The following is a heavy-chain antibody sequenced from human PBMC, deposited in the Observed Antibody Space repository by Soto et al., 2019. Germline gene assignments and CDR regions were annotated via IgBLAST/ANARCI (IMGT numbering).Heavy chain of an antibody. CDR2: IIPFFDTA. Sequence: QVQLVQSGAEVKKPGSSVKVSCKASGGTFSSHAFSWVRQAPGQGLEWMGDIIPFFDTADYAQKFQGRVTITADESTSTAYMELSSLRSEDTAVYYCARRGRYGSGSYYWFNYFDPWGQGTPVTVSS. CDR3: ARRGRYGSGSYYWFNYFDP. D-gene: IGHD3-10*01. V-gene: IGHV1-69*12. J-gene: IGHJ5*02. CDR1: GGTFSSHA.